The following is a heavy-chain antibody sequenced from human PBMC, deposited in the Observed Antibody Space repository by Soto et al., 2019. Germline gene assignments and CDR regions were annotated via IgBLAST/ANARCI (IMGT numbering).Heavy chain of an antibody. Sequence: LSLTCTVSGGSISSSSYYWGLIRQPPGKWLEWVGSIYYSGSTYYNPSLKSRVAISVDTSKNQFSLKLSSVTAADTAVYYCGLYGSGSYSRRDPGARDAFDIWGQGTMVTVSS. V-gene: IGHV4-39*01. CDR3: GLYGSGSYSRRDPGARDAFDI. CDR2: IYYSGST. CDR1: GGSISSSSYY. D-gene: IGHD3-10*01. J-gene: IGHJ3*02.